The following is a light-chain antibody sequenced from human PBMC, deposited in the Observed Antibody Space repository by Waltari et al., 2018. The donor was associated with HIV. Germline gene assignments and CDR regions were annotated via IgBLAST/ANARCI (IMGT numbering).Light chain of an antibody. CDR2: EDP. V-gene: IGLV3-1*01. J-gene: IGLJ2*01. Sequence: YELTQPPSVSVSPGPTANITCSGDKLGQKYAHWYQQKSGQSPVLLIYEDPKRRSGIPERFSGSISGDTATLTISGTQAEDEADYHCQAWDRSTVIFAGGTKLTVL. CDR3: QAWDRSTVI. CDR1: KLGQKY.